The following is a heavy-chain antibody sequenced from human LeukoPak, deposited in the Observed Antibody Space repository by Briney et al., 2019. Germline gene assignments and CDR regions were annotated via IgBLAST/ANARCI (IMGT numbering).Heavy chain of an antibody. V-gene: IGHV3-48*04. CDR3: ARDRDSSWYPYSES. D-gene: IGHD6-13*01. J-gene: IGHJ4*02. Sequence: GGSLRLSCAASEFAFSTYNMNWVRQAPGKGLEWVSYISTGSSTTYYADSVKGRFTISRDNAKNSVYLQVNSLRVEDTAVYYCARDRDSSWYPYSESWGQGTLVTVSS. CDR2: ISTGSSTT. CDR1: EFAFSTYN.